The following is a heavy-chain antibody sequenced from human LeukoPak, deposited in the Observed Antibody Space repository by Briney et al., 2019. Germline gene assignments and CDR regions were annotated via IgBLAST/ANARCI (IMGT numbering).Heavy chain of an antibody. Sequence: GGSLRLSCAASGFTFSSYSMSWVRQAPGKGLEWVANIKQDGSEKYYVDSVKGRFTISRDNAKNSLYLQMNSLRAEDTAVYYCARDYGGNFDYWGQGTLVTVSS. CDR1: GFTFSSYS. V-gene: IGHV3-7*01. CDR3: ARDYGGNFDY. J-gene: IGHJ4*02. CDR2: IKQDGSEK. D-gene: IGHD4-17*01.